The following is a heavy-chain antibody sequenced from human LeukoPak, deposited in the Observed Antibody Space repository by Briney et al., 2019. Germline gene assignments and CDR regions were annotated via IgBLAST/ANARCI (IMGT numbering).Heavy chain of an antibody. CDR2: VLSDGSRI. J-gene: IGHJ4*02. Sequence: GGSLRLSCAASGFTFTNYWMHWVRQAPGKGLVWVSRVLSDGSRISYADSVKGRFTISRDNSKNTLYLQMNSLRAEDTAVYYCARRSGIAVAGAFDYWGQGTLVTVSS. CDR1: GFTFTNYW. CDR3: ARRSGIAVAGAFDY. D-gene: IGHD6-19*01. V-gene: IGHV3-74*01.